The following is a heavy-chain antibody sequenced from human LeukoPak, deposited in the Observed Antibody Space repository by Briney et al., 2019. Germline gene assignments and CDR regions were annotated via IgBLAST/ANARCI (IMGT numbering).Heavy chain of an antibody. J-gene: IGHJ3*01. CDR3: YSSAWYGAFDV. Sequence: GGSLRLSCSASGFSFSSYTMHWVRQAPGKGLGYVSTISTNGDNTYYADSVKGRFTISRDDAKHTLYLQMSSLRIEDTAVYYCYSSAWYGAFDVWGQGTMVTVSS. V-gene: IGHV3-64D*09. CDR2: ISTNGDNT. D-gene: IGHD6-19*01. CDR1: GFSFSSYT.